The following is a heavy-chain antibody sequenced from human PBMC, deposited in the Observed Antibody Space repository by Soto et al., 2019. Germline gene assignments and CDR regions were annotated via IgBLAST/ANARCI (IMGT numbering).Heavy chain of an antibody. CDR1: GYTFASYG. Sequence: ASVKVSCKASGYTFASYGISWVRQAPGQGLEWMGWISAYNDNTNYAQKFHGRVTLTTDTPTSTAYMELGSLRSDDTAVYYCARDLPYYDLSTGLYPVDYWGQGTLVTVSS. CDR3: ARDLPYYDLSTGLYPVDY. D-gene: IGHD3-9*01. V-gene: IGHV1-18*04. CDR2: ISAYNDNT. J-gene: IGHJ4*02.